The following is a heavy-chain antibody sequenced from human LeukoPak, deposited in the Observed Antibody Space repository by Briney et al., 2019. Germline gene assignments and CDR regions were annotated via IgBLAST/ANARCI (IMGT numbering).Heavy chain of an antibody. CDR1: GFTFNNYW. V-gene: IGHV3-74*01. CDR3: ARGHLLRYSDWLSPGDY. Sequence: GGSLRLSCAASGFTFNNYWLHWVRQAPGTGLVWVSRINSDGSSTIYADSVKGRFTISRDNAKNTVYLQMNSLSAEDTAVYYCARGHLLRYSDWLSPGDYWGQGTLVTVSS. D-gene: IGHD3-9*01. J-gene: IGHJ4*02. CDR2: INSDGSST.